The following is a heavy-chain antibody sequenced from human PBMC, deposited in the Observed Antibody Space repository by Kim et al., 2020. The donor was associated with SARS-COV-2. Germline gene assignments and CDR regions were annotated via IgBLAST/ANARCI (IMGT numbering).Heavy chain of an antibody. J-gene: IGHJ6*03. CDR1: GYTFSTYG. D-gene: IGHD3-10*01. CDR2: ISSDNGKP. V-gene: IGHV1-18*01. CDR3: ARIVGSGSYYGGSLYYYYMDV. Sequence: ASVKVSCKASGYTFSTYGISWVRQAPGQGLEWMGWISSDNGKPDSAETFQGRVTMTTDRSTSTAYMELRNLTFDDTAIYYCARIVGSGSYYGGSLYYYYMDVWGKGTPVTVSS.